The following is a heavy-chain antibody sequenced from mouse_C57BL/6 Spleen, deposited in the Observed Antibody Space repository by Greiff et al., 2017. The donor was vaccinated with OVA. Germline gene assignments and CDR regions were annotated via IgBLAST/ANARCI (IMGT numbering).Heavy chain of an antibody. CDR3: ARSLYYYGSSYEDEGFAY. J-gene: IGHJ3*01. CDR1: GFSLSTSGMG. V-gene: IGHV8-12*01. D-gene: IGHD1-1*01. CDR2: SYWADDK. Sequence: QVTLKVSGPGLLQSSQTLSLSCSFSGFSLSTSGMGVSWIRHPSGQGLVWLAHSYWADDKCYNPSLKSRHTIAKDTSRNPVFLKITSVDTADTATYDCARSLYYYGSSYEDEGFAYWGQGTLVTVSA.